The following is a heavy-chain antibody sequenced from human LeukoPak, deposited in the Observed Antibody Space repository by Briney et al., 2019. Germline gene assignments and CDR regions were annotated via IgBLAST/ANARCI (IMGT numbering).Heavy chain of an antibody. D-gene: IGHD3-10*01. Sequence: ASVKVSCKASGYTFTSYGISWVRQAPGQGLEWMGWISAYNGNTNYAQKLQGRVTMTTDTSTSTAYMELRSLRSDDTAVYYCARGATMVRGVIIPNWFDPWGQGTLVTVSS. V-gene: IGHV1-18*01. J-gene: IGHJ5*02. CDR1: GYTFTSYG. CDR3: ARGATMVRGVIIPNWFDP. CDR2: ISAYNGNT.